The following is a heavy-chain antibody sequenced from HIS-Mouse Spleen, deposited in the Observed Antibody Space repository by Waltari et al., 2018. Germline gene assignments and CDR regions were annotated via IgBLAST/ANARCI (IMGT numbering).Heavy chain of an antibody. D-gene: IGHD6-13*01. Sequence: QLQLQESGPGLVKPSETLSLTCTVSGGSISSSSYYWGWIRQPPGKGLGWIGSFYYSGSTYSNPSLKSRVTISVDPSKNQFSLKLSSVTAADTAVYYCAREIPYSSSWYDWYFDLWGRGTLVTVSS. CDR2: FYYSGST. CDR1: GGSISSSSYY. V-gene: IGHV4-39*07. CDR3: AREIPYSSSWYDWYFDL. J-gene: IGHJ2*01.